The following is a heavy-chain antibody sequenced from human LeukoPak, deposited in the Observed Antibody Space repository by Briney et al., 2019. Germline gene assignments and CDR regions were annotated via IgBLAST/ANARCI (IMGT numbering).Heavy chain of an antibody. CDR3: SHCSSNSCYTWDYMDV. CDR1: GFTFSEAA. CDR2: ITSKPNNYAA. V-gene: IGHV3-73*01. Sequence: GGALRLSCATSGFTFSEAAIHWVRQGSGKGLEWVGRITSKPNNYAATYAASLKGRFTISRDDSKNTEYLQMKRLKNEDSAIYYCSHCSSNSCYTWDYMDVWGKGTTVTVSS. J-gene: IGHJ6*03. D-gene: IGHD2-2*02.